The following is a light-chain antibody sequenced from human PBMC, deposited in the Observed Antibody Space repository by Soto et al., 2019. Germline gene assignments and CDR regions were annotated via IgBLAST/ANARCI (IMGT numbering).Light chain of an antibody. CDR2: DVS. CDR3: SSQAVSSTLV. Sequence: QSALTQPASVSGSPGQSITISCTGTSSDIGGYNYVSWYQQHPGKAPKLMIYDVSNRPSGVSNRFSGSKSGNTASLTISGLQAEDEADYYCSSQAVSSTLVFGGGTKRTVL. V-gene: IGLV2-14*01. CDR1: SSDIGGYNY. J-gene: IGLJ2*01.